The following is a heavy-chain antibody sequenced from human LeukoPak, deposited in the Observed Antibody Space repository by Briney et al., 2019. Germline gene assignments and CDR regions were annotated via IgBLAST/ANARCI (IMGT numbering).Heavy chain of an antibody. CDR3: ARGYYDSSGYYRY. CDR1: GFTFSSYW. D-gene: IGHD3-22*01. V-gene: IGHV3-7*01. J-gene: IGHJ4*02. CDR2: IKQDGSEK. Sequence: AGGSLRLSCAASGFTFSSYWMSWVRQAPGKGLEWVANIKQDGSEKYYVDSVKGRFTISRDNAKNSLYLQMNSLRAEDTAVYYCARGYYDSSGYYRYWGQGTLVTVSS.